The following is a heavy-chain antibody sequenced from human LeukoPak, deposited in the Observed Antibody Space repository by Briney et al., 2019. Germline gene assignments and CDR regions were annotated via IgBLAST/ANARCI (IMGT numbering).Heavy chain of an antibody. Sequence: TPSETLSLTCTVSGGSISSYYWSWIRQPPGKGLEWIGYIYYSGSTNYNPSLKSRVTISVDTSKNQFSLKLSSVTAADTAVYYCARDLYYYGSGSTTNFDYWGQGTLVTVSS. V-gene: IGHV4-59*01. CDR1: GGSISSYY. D-gene: IGHD3-10*01. CDR3: ARDLYYYGSGSTTNFDY. J-gene: IGHJ4*02. CDR2: IYYSGST.